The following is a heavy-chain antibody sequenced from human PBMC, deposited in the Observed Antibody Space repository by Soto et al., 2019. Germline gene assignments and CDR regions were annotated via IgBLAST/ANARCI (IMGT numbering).Heavy chain of an antibody. CDR3: AKTAMGRGVRYYYYGMDV. CDR2: IIPIFGTA. V-gene: IGHV1-69*01. Sequence: QVQLVQSGAEVKKPGSSAKVSCKASGGTFSSYAISWVRQAPGQGLEWMGGIIPIFGTANYAQKFQGRVTITADESTSTAYMELSSLRSEDTAVYYCAKTAMGRGVRYYYYGMDVWGQGTTVTVSS. J-gene: IGHJ6*02. CDR1: GGTFSSYA. D-gene: IGHD5-18*01.